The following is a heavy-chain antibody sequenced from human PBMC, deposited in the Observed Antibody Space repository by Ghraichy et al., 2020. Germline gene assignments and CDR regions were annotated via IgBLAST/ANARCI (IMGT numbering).Heavy chain of an antibody. Sequence: GGSLRLSCAASGFTFSASWMSWVRQVPGKGLEWVANIKQDGSAQNYVDSVRGRFTISRDNAKSSLFLQMDSLRVEDTALYYCAGGGGNFDLWGQGSLVTVSS. CDR3: AGGGGNFDL. D-gene: IGHD4-23*01. CDR1: GFTFSASW. J-gene: IGHJ4*02. CDR2: IKQDGSAQ. V-gene: IGHV3-7*01.